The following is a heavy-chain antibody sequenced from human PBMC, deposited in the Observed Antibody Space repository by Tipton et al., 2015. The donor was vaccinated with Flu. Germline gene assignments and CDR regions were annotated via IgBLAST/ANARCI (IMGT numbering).Heavy chain of an antibody. D-gene: IGHD5-18*01. CDR1: GFTFSSYA. Sequence: AVSGFTFSSYAMHWVRQAPGKGLEWVAVISYDGSNKYYADSVKGRFTISRDNSKNTLYLQMNSLRAEDTAVYYCAREEINTAMAHWGQGTLVTVSS. CDR2: ISYDGSNK. V-gene: IGHV3-30*04. CDR3: AREEINTAMAH. J-gene: IGHJ4*02.